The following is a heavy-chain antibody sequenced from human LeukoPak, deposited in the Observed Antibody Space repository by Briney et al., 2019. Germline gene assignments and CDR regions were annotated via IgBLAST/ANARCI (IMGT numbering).Heavy chain of an antibody. CDR1: GFTFSDYV. CDR2: ISSSGSTI. J-gene: IGHJ4*02. D-gene: IGHD3-10*01. V-gene: IGHV3-48*03. Sequence: GGSLRLSCAASGFTFSDYVMTWVRQAPGKGLEWVSYISSSGSTIYYADSVKGRFTISRDNAKNSLYLQMNSLRAEDTAVYYCARDAVDYYGSGSQPLDYWGQGTLVTVSS. CDR3: ARDAVDYYGSGSQPLDY.